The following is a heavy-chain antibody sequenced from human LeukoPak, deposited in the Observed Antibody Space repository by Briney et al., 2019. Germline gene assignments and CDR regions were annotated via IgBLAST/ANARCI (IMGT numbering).Heavy chain of an antibody. CDR2: INHSGST. Sequence: PSETLSLTCAVYGGSFSGYYWSWIRQPPGKGLEWIGEINHSGSTNYNPSLKSRVTISVDTSKNQFSLKLSSVTAADTAVYYCARVKVEGELSPSHFDYWGQGTLVTVSS. CDR3: ARVKVEGELSPSHFDY. CDR1: GGSFSGYY. D-gene: IGHD3-16*01. J-gene: IGHJ4*02. V-gene: IGHV4-34*01.